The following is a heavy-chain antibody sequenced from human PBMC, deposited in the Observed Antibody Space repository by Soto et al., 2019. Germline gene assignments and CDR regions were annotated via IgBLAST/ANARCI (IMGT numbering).Heavy chain of an antibody. CDR1: GFTFSSHW. CDR3: ARDDSSSWYIDY. CDR2: INGNSSST. D-gene: IGHD6-13*01. Sequence: GGSLRLSCAASGFTFSSHWMHWVRQAPGKGLVWVSRINGNSSSTCYADSVKGRFTISRDNAKNSLYLQMNSLRDEDTAVYYCARDDSSSWYIDYWGQGTLVTVSS. J-gene: IGHJ4*02. V-gene: IGHV3-74*01.